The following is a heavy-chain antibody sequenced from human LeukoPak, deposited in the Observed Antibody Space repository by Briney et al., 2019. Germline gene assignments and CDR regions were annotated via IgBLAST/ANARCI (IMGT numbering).Heavy chain of an antibody. V-gene: IGHV1-18*01. J-gene: IGHJ4*02. Sequence: ASVKVSCKASGYTFSSYGISWVRQAPGQKLEWMGWISAYNGYTKYAQKFQGRVTMTTDTSTTTAYMDLRSLRSDDTAVYYCARGQVNLLLWVGESLSNINPFDYWGQGTLVTVSS. CDR3: ARGQVNLLLWVGESLSNINPFDY. CDR2: ISAYNGYT. CDR1: GYTFSSYG. D-gene: IGHD3-10*01.